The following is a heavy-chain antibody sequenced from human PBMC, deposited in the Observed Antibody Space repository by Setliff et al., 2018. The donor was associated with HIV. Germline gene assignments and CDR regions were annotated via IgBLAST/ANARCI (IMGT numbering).Heavy chain of an antibody. CDR1: GGTFSTYS. J-gene: IGHJ3*02. CDR3: AENRSPSIFSAPTNAFDI. D-gene: IGHD3-9*01. CDR2: ITPIFGKT. V-gene: IGHV1-69*06. Sequence: SVKVSCKGFGGTFSTYSLSWVRQAPGQGLEWMGGITPIFGKTNYAQKFQGRVTITADKSTTTAFMDLSGLRSEDTAVYYCAENRSPSIFSAPTNAFDIWGQGTMVTVSS.